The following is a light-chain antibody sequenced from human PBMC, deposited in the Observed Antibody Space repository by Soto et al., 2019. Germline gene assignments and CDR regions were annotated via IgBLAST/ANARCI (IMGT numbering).Light chain of an antibody. Sequence: DSVMTQPPDSLAVPLGESATINCKTSQSVLYSSNNKNYLAWYQQKPGQPPKLHMYWASTRESGVPDRFSGSGSGTDCTLAISSLQAEDVAVYCCQQYYSSPTWTFGQGTKVEIK. CDR2: WAS. J-gene: IGKJ1*01. V-gene: IGKV4-1*01. CDR1: QSVLYSSNNKNY. CDR3: QQYYSSPTWT.